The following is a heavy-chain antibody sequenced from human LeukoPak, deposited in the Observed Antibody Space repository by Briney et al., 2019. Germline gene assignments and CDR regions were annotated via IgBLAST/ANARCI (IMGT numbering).Heavy chain of an antibody. V-gene: IGHV4-39*07. CDR3: ARTSMGYYDSSGYFG. CDR1: GGSISSNSYF. Sequence: PSDTLSLICTVSGGSISSNSYFWGWIRQPPGKGLGWIGSIYYSGSTYYNPSLKSRVTISVDTSKNQFSLKLSSVTAADTAVYYCARTSMGYYDSSGYFGWGQGTLVTVSS. CDR2: IYYSGST. J-gene: IGHJ4*02. D-gene: IGHD3-22*01.